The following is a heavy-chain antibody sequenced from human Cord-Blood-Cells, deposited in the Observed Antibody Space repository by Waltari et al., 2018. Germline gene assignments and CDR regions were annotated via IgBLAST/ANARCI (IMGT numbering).Heavy chain of an antibody. D-gene: IGHD3-10*01. CDR1: GGTFSSYA. J-gene: IGHJ3*02. CDR3: ARATPLREYAFDI. V-gene: IGHV1-69*12. Sequence: QVQLVQSGAEVQKPGSSVKVSCQASGGTFSSYAITWVRQAPGQGLEWMGGIIPIFGTANYAQKFQGRVTITADEFTSTAYMELSSLRSEDTAVYYCARATPLREYAFDIWGQGTMVTVSS. CDR2: IIPIFGTA.